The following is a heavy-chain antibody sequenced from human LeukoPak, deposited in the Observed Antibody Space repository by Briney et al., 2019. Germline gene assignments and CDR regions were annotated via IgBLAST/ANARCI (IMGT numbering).Heavy chain of an antibody. CDR1: GYTFTSYD. J-gene: IGHJ5*02. V-gene: IGHV1-8*01. CDR3: ARSIVVVPAAIREYNWFDP. Sequence: GASVKVSCKASGYTFTSYDINWVRQATGQGLEWMGWMNPNSGNTGYAQKFQGRVAMTRNTSISTAYMELSSLRSEDTVVYYCARSIVVVPAAIREYNWFDPWGQGTLVTVSS. CDR2: MNPNSGNT. D-gene: IGHD2-2*02.